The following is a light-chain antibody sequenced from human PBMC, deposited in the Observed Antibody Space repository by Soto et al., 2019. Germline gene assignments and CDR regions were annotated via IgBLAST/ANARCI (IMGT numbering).Light chain of an antibody. J-gene: IGLJ2*01. V-gene: IGLV2-18*02. CDR2: EVG. CDR1: SSDVGSYDR. Sequence: QSALTQPPSVSGSPGQSVTISCTGTSSDVGSYDRVSWYQQPPGTAPKLMMYEVGNRPSGVPDRFSGSKSGNTASLTISGLQADDEADDYCSSYTGSSTVVFGGGTKLTVL. CDR3: SSYTGSSTVV.